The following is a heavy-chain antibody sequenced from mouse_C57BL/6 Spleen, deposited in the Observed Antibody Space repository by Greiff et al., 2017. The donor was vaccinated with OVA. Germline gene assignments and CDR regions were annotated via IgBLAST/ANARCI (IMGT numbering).Heavy chain of an antibody. J-gene: IGHJ2*01. CDR3: ARGEDFVFDY. Sequence: EVQLQESGPGMVKPSQSLSLTCTVTGYSITSGYDWHWIRHFPGNKLEWMGYISYSGSTNYNPSLKSRISITHDTSKNHFFLKLNSVTTEDTATYYCARGEDFVFDYWGQGTTLTVSS. CDR2: ISYSGST. V-gene: IGHV3-1*01. CDR1: GYSITSGYD.